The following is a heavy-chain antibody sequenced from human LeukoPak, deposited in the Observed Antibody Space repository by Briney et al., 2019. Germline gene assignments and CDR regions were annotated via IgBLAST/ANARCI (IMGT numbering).Heavy chain of an antibody. J-gene: IGHJ4*02. CDR2: ISYDGSNK. D-gene: IGHD3-22*01. Sequence: GGSLRLSCAASGFTFSIYAMHWVRQAPGKGLEWVAVISYDGSNKYYADSVKGRFTISRDNSKNTLYLQMNSLRAEDTAVYYCARDGESYYYDSSGYYDYWGQGTLVTVSS. CDR1: GFTFSIYA. V-gene: IGHV3-30*04. CDR3: ARDGESYYYDSSGYYDY.